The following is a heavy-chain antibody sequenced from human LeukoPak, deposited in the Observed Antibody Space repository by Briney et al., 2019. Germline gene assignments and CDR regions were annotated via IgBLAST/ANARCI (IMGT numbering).Heavy chain of an antibody. Sequence: GGSLRLSCAASGFTFSSYSMNWVRQAPGKGLEWVSSISSRSSYIYYADSVKGRFTISRDNAKNSLYLQMNSLRAEDTAVYYCAKEDYYDSSGYDYWGQGTLVTVSS. J-gene: IGHJ4*02. CDR3: AKEDYYDSSGYDY. D-gene: IGHD3-22*01. CDR1: GFTFSSYS. CDR2: ISSRSSYI. V-gene: IGHV3-21*06.